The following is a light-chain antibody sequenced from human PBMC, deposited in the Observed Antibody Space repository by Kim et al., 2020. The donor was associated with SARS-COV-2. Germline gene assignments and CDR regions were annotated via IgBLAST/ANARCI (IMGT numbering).Light chain of an antibody. CDR1: SLRTYY. CDR2: GKN. Sequence: SSELTQDPAVSVALGQTVRITCQGDSLRTYYASWYQQKPGQAPVLVIYGKNNRPSGIPDRFSGSSSGNTASLTITGPQAEDEADYYCHSRDSSGNHLVFG. J-gene: IGLJ3*02. CDR3: HSRDSSGNHLV. V-gene: IGLV3-19*01.